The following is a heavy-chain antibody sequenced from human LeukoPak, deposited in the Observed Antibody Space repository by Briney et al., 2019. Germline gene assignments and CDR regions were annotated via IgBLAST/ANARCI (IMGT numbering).Heavy chain of an antibody. V-gene: IGHV4-4*07. Sequence: SETLSLTCTVSGGSISSYYWSWIRQPAGKGLEWIGRIYTREISNYNPSLKSRVTMSVDTSKNHFSLKLSSVTAADTAVYYCARAKQLFGVIITDAFDIWGQGTMVTVSS. CDR3: ARAKQLFGVIITDAFDI. D-gene: IGHD3-3*01. CDR2: IYTREIS. CDR1: GGSISSYY. J-gene: IGHJ3*02.